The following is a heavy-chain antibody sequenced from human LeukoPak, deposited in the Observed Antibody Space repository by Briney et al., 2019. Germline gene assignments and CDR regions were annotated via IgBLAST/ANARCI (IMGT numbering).Heavy chain of an antibody. J-gene: IGHJ3*02. CDR2: IYTSGST. D-gene: IGHD1-7*01. Sequence: SETLSLTCTVSGGSISSCYWSWIRQPAGKGLEWIGRIYTSGSTNYNPSLKSRVTISVDTSKNQFSLKLSSVTAADTAVYYCARVALNYQDAFDIWGQGTMVTVSS. V-gene: IGHV4-4*07. CDR1: GGSISSCY. CDR3: ARVALNYQDAFDI.